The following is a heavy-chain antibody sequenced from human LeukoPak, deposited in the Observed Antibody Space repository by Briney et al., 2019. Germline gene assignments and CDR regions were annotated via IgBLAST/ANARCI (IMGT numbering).Heavy chain of an antibody. CDR2: ISYDGSNK. J-gene: IGHJ4*02. V-gene: IGHV3-30*18. CDR3: AKAGYSSSWSFDY. CDR1: GFTFSSYG. Sequence: GGSLRLSCAASGFTFSSYGMHWVRQAPGKGLEWVAVISYDGSNKYYADSVKGRFTISRDNSKNTLYLQMNSLGAEDTAVYYCAKAGYSSSWSFDYWGQGTLVTVSS. D-gene: IGHD6-13*01.